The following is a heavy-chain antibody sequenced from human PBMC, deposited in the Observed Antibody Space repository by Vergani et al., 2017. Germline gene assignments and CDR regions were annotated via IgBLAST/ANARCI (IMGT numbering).Heavy chain of an antibody. V-gene: IGHV3-23*01. CDR1: GFTFSSHA. D-gene: IGHD1-1*01. J-gene: IGHJ6*02. CDR3: AKQLGYYYYGMDV. Sequence: EVQLLESGGGLVQPGGSLRLSCAASGFTFSSHAMSWVRRAPGKGLEWVSGISGSGGSTYYADSVKGRFTISRDKSKNTLYLQMNSLRAEDTAVYYCAKQLGYYYYGMDVWGQGTTVTVSS. CDR2: ISGSGGST.